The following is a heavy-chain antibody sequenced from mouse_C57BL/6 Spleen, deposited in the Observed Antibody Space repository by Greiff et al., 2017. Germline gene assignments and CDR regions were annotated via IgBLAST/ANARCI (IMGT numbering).Heavy chain of an antibody. CDR1: GYTFTDYE. CDR2: IDPETGGT. Sequence: VQLQQSGAELVRPGASVTLSCKASGYTFTDYEMHWVKQTPVHGLEWIGAIDPETGGTAYNQKFKGKAILTADKSSSTAYIDLRSLTSEDSAVYYCRTVVADFDYWGQGTTLTVSS. V-gene: IGHV1-15*01. CDR3: RTVVADFDY. J-gene: IGHJ2*01. D-gene: IGHD1-1*01.